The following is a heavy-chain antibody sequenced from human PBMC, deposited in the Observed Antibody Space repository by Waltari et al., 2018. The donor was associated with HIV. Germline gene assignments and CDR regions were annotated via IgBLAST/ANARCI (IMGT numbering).Heavy chain of an antibody. Sequence: EVQLVESGGGLVKPGGSLRLSCAASGFTFSTYNMNWVRQAPGKGVELFSSISSVGIYIYYPDAFKGRFTISRDNAKNSLYLQMNSLRAEDTAVYYCAGGGYDYAWGTYRPFDYWGQGTLVTVSS. CDR1: GFTFSTYN. CDR2: ISSVGIYI. V-gene: IGHV3-21*03. CDR3: AGGGYDYAWGTYRPFDY. J-gene: IGHJ4*02. D-gene: IGHD3-16*02.